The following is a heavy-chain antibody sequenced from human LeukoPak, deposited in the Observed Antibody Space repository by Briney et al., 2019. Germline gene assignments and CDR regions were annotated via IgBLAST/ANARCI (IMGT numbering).Heavy chain of an antibody. D-gene: IGHD6-19*01. J-gene: IGHJ4*02. CDR1: GGSFSGYY. CDR2: INHRGST. Sequence: SSETLSLTCAVYGGSFSGYYWSWTRQPPGKVLEWIGEINHRGSTNYNPSLKSRVTISLDTSKNQFSLKLSSVTDADTAVYYCARRQWLVRGGYYFDYWGQGTLVTVSS. V-gene: IGHV4-34*01. CDR3: ARRQWLVRGGYYFDY.